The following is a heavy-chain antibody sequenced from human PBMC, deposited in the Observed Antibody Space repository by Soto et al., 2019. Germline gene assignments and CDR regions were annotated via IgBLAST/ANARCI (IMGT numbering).Heavy chain of an antibody. Sequence: SETLSLTCAVYGGSFSGYYWSWIRQPPGKGLEWIGEINHSGSTNYNPSLKSRVTISVDTSKNQFSLKLSSVTAADTAVYYCARSRFLEWHYFEYWGQGTLVTVSS. CDR1: GGSFSGYY. D-gene: IGHD3-3*01. CDR3: ARSRFLEWHYFEY. V-gene: IGHV4-34*09. CDR2: INHSGST. J-gene: IGHJ4*02.